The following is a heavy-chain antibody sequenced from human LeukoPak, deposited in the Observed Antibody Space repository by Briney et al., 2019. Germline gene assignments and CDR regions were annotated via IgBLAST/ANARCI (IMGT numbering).Heavy chain of an antibody. CDR1: GGSISSYY. CDR3: ARGQVNYYDSSGYYNDAFDI. CDR2: IYKSGST. Sequence: SETLSLTCTVSGGSISSYYWSWIRQPPGKGLEWIGYIYKSGSTNYNPSLKSRVTISVDTSKNQFSLKLSSVTAADTAVYYCARGQVNYYDSSGYYNDAFDIWGQGTMVTVSS. V-gene: IGHV4-59*01. J-gene: IGHJ3*02. D-gene: IGHD3-22*01.